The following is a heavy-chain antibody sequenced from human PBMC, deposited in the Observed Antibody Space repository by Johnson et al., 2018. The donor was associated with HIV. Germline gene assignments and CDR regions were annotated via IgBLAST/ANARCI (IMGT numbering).Heavy chain of an antibody. CDR1: GFTFSSYA. V-gene: IGHV3-30*04. D-gene: IGHD5-18*01. J-gene: IGHJ3*02. Sequence: QVQLVESGGGVVQPGRSLRLSCAASGFTFSSYAMHWVRQAPGKGLEWVAVISYDGSNKYYADSVKGRFTISRDNSKNTLYLQMNSLRGEDTAVYYCARGVRNSYGYLLGTFDIWGQGTMVTVSS. CDR2: ISYDGSNK. CDR3: ARGVRNSYGYLLGTFDI.